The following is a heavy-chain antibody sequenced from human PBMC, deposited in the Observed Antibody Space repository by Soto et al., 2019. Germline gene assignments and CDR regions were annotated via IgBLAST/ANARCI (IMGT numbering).Heavy chain of an antibody. CDR3: ARGKFRIAAAGRPFDY. D-gene: IGHD6-13*01. Sequence: ASVKVSCKASGYTFTSYYMHWVRQAPGQGLEWMGIINPSGGSTSYAQKFQGRVTMTRDTSTSTVYMELSSLRSEDTAVYYCARGKFRIAAAGRPFDYWGQGTLVTVSS. CDR1: GYTFTSYY. CDR2: INPSGGST. J-gene: IGHJ4*02. V-gene: IGHV1-46*01.